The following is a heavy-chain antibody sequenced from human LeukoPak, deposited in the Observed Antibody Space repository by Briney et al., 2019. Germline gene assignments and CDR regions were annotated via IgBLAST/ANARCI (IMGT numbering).Heavy chain of an antibody. CDR2: ISGRSSSI. V-gene: IGHV3-21*06. D-gene: IGHD5-18*01. J-gene: IGHJ4*02. CDR1: GFNFGIYT. CDR3: ARDGHSYGFFDY. Sequence: GGSLRLSCEASGFNFGIYTMNWVRQAPGKGLERVSSISGRSSSIHYADSVKGQFTISRDNAKNLLYLQMNSLRGEDTAVYYCARDGHSYGFFDYWGQGTLVIVSS.